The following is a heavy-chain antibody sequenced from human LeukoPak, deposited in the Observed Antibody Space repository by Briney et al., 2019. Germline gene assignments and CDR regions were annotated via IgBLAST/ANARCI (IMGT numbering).Heavy chain of an antibody. V-gene: IGHV4-31*03. CDR2: IYYSGST. Sequence: SETLSLTCTVSGGSISSGGYYWSWIRQHPGKGLEWIGYIYYSGSTYYNPSLKSRVTISVDTSKNQFSLKLSSVTAADTAVYYCARLPLEHHMNDAFDIWGQGIMVTVSS. CDR1: GGSISSGGYY. D-gene: IGHD1-14*01. J-gene: IGHJ3*02. CDR3: ARLPLEHHMNDAFDI.